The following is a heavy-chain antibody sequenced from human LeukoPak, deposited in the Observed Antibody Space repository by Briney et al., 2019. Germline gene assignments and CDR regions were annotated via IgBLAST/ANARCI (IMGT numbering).Heavy chain of an antibody. J-gene: IGHJ4*02. CDR1: GYTLTELS. D-gene: IGHD1-26*01. V-gene: IGHV1-24*01. CDR3: AVVIGRGSYTLDY. Sequence: AASVKVSCKVSGYTLTELSMHWVRQAPGKGREWMGGFDPEDGETIYAQKFQGRVTMTRDTSISTAYMELSRLRSDDTAVYYCAVVIGRGSYTLDYWGQGTLVTVSS. CDR2: FDPEDGET.